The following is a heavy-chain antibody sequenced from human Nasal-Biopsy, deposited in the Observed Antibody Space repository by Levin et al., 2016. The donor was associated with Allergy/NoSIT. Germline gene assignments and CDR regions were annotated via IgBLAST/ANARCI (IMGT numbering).Heavy chain of an antibody. D-gene: IGHD3-22*01. CDR2: IKPGGDSV. J-gene: IGHJ4*02. CDR3: ARGVVDYYDSSGYYFDY. CDR1: GYTFTNYY. V-gene: IGHV1-46*01. Sequence: ASVKVSCKASGYTFTNYYMHWVRQAPGQGLEWMGIIKPGGDSVTYAQKFQGRVTMTRDTSTNTVYMEVSSLRSEDTAVYYCARGVVDYYDSSGYYFDYWGQGTLVSVSS.